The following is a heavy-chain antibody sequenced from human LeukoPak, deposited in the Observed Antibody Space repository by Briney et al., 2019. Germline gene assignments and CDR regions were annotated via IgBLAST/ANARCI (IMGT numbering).Heavy chain of an antibody. CDR1: GGSISSSSYY. CDR2: IYYNGST. CDR3: ARRAKATTMIVVVTYFDY. V-gene: IGHV4-39*01. D-gene: IGHD3-22*01. Sequence: SDSLSLTCTVSGGSISSSSYYWGWIRQPPGKGLEWIGSIYYNGSTYYNPSLKSRVTISVDTSKNQFSLKLSSVTAADTAVYYCARRAKATTMIVVVTYFDYWGQGTLVTVSS. J-gene: IGHJ4*02.